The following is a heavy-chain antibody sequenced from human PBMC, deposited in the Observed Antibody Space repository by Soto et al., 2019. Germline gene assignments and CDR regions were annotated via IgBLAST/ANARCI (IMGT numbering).Heavy chain of an antibody. CDR2: ISGSGGST. CDR1: GFSFSSYA. J-gene: IGHJ4*02. D-gene: IGHD6-19*01. V-gene: IGHV3-23*01. CDR3: ASRSSGWYFDY. Sequence: EVQLLESGGGLVQPGGSLRLSCAASGFSFSSYAMNWVRQAPGKGLEWVSVISGSGGSTYYADSVKDRFTISRDNSKNTLYLQMISLRAEDTAVYYCASRSSGWYFDYWGQGTLVTVSS.